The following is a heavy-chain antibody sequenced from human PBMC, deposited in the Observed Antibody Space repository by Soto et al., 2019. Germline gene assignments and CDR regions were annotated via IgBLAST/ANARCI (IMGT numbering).Heavy chain of an antibody. CDR1: GGSISSHY. J-gene: IGHJ4*02. CDR3: ARGQSNYYGYYFDY. D-gene: IGHD3-10*01. CDR2: IYNSGST. V-gene: IGHV4-59*11. Sequence: ETLSLTCTVSGGSISSHYWSWIRQSPGKGLEWIGYIYNSGSTKYNPSLKSRVTISVDTSKNHFSLKVSPVTAADTAVYYCARGQSNYYGYYFDYWGQGTLVTVSS.